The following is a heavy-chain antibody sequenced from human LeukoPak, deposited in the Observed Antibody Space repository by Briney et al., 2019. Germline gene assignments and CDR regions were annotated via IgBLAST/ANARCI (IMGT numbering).Heavy chain of an antibody. CDR2: ISSGSTI. Sequence: GGSLRLSCAASGFTFSSYEMNWVRQAPGKGLEWVSYISSGSTIYYADSVKGRFTISRDNAKNSLYLQMNSLRAEDTAVYYCARDQSWGQGTLVTVSS. J-gene: IGHJ4*02. CDR1: GFTFSSYE. CDR3: ARDQS. V-gene: IGHV3-48*03.